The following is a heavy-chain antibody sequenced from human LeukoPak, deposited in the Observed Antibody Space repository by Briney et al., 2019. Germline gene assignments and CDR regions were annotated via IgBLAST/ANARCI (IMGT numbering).Heavy chain of an antibody. CDR2: INSDGSST. CDR1: GGSFSGYYW. D-gene: IGHD6-19*01. V-gene: IGHV3-74*01. CDR3: ARDREQWLAFDY. Sequence: ETLSLTCAVYGGSFSGYYWMHWVRQAPGKGLVWVSRINSDGSSTSYADSVKGRFTISRDNAKNTLYLQMNSLRAEDTAVYYCARDREQWLAFDYWGQGTLVTVSS. J-gene: IGHJ4*02.